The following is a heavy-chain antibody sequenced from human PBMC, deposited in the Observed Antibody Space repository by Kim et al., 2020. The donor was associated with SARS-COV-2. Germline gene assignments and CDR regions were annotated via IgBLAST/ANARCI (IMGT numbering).Heavy chain of an antibody. Sequence: SETLSLTCTVSGGSVSDSNYYWGWIRQSPGKGLEWIGTVYYSGTTYSNPSLKRRVTMSVDTSKNQFSLRLSSATAADTAVYYCARSYSGPFDIWGQGTMVTVSS. J-gene: IGHJ3*02. CDR1: GGSVSDSNYY. CDR3: ARSYSGPFDI. V-gene: IGHV4-39*01. CDR2: VYYSGTT. D-gene: IGHD3-10*01.